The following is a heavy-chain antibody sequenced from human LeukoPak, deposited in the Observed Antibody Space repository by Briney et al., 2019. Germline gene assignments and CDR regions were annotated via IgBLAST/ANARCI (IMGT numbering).Heavy chain of an antibody. CDR2: ISRTGSYI. D-gene: IGHD2-15*01. CDR3: ARVLETDCRGGSCYSGLDY. Sequence: GGSLRLSCAASGFTFSSYSMNWVRQAPGRGLEWVSSISRTGSYIYYADSVKGRFTISRDNAQNTLYLQMNSLRVEDTAVYYCARVLETDCRGGSCYSGLDYWGQGTLVTVSS. J-gene: IGHJ4*02. CDR1: GFTFSSYS. V-gene: IGHV3-21*01.